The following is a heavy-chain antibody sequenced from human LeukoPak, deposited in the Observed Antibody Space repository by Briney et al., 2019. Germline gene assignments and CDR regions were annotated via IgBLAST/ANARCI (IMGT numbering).Heavy chain of an antibody. CDR1: GGSINNYY. J-gene: IGHJ6*03. Sequence: SETLSLTCTVSGGSINNYYWSWIRQPAGKGLELIGRIHRSGHTLYNPSLNSRFTLSLDTSKNQFSLKLSSVTAADTAVYYCASTRIKRGYYYHMDVWGKGTTVTVSS. CDR2: IHRSGHT. D-gene: IGHD3-10*01. CDR3: ASTRIKRGYYYHMDV. V-gene: IGHV4-4*07.